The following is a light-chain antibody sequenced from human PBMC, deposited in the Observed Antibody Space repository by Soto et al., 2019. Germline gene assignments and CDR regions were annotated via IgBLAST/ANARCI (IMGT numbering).Light chain of an antibody. V-gene: IGLV1-44*01. J-gene: IGLJ1*01. CDR3: AAWDDTLKRYV. CDR1: NSNIASNT. CDR2: YNN. Sequence: QSSLAQPPSASDTPGQTFSISCSGSNSNIASNTVNWYQHLPGTAPKLLIYYNNQRPSGVPDRFSGSKSGTSASLAISGLQSEDESDYYCAAWDDTLKRYVFGTGTKVTVL.